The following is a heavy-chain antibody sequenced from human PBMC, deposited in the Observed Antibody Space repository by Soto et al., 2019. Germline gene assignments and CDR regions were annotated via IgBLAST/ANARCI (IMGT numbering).Heavy chain of an antibody. J-gene: IGHJ4*02. CDR3: ARESEDLTSNFDY. CDR1: GFTFSRYS. V-gene: IGHV3-21*01. Sequence: SLILSCAASGFTFSRYSMNWVRQAPGKGLEWVSSISSTTNYIYYADSMKGRFTVSRDNAKNSVYLDMNSLSAEDTAVYYCARESEDLTSNFDYWGQGTLLTVSS. CDR2: ISSTTNYI.